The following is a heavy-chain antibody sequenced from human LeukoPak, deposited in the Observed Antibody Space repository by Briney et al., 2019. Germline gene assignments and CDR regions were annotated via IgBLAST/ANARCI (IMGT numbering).Heavy chain of an antibody. CDR1: GFSFGTYW. CDR3: ARAINYNFDQ. J-gene: IGHJ4*02. Sequence: QSGGSLRLSCAASGFSFGTYWMTWVRQAPGKGLEWVANINPDGGGTYHVDSVKGRFTISRDNAKNSLYLQMTSLRAEDTAVYYCARAINYNFDQWGQGTLVTVSS. D-gene: IGHD4-11*01. V-gene: IGHV3-7*04. CDR2: INPDGGGT.